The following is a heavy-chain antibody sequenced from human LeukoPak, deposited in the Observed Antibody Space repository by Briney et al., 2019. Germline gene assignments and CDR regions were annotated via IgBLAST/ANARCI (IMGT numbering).Heavy chain of an antibody. V-gene: IGHV3-48*03. J-gene: IGHJ4*02. D-gene: IGHD3-22*01. Sequence: PGGSLRLSCAASGFTFSSYEMNWVRQAPGKGLEWVSYISSSGSTIYYADSVKGRFTISRDNAKNSLYLQMNSLRAEDTAVYYCARGRDYYDSSGYYRIFDYWGQGTLVTVSS. CDR3: ARGRDYYDSSGYYRIFDY. CDR1: GFTFSSYE. CDR2: ISSSGSTI.